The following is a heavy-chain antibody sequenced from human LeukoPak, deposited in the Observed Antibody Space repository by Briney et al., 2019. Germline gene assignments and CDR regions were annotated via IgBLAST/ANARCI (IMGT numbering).Heavy chain of an antibody. CDR1: GFTFSNYW. Sequence: GGSLRLSCAASGFTFSNYWMSWVRQAPGKGLEWAANINQDGSEKYYVDSVKGRFTISRDNAKNSLYLQSNSLRAEGTAVYYCAREPYLPQRIRWYGGFDYWGQGTLVTVSS. D-gene: IGHD6-13*01. CDR2: INQDGSEK. CDR3: AREPYLPQRIRWYGGFDY. V-gene: IGHV3-7*01. J-gene: IGHJ4*02.